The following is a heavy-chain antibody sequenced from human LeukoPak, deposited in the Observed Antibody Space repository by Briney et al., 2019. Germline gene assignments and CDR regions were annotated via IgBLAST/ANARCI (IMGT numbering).Heavy chain of an antibody. CDR3: ARGTGWAMVTFDY. J-gene: IGHJ4*02. D-gene: IGHD5-18*01. CDR1: GGSISSGSYY. Sequence: ESSETLSLTCTVSGGSISSGSYYWSWIRQPAGKGLEWIGRIYTSGSTNYNPSLKSRVTISVDTSKNQFSLKLSSVTAADTAVYYCARGTGWAMVTFDYWGQGTLVTVSS. CDR2: IYTSGST. V-gene: IGHV4-61*02.